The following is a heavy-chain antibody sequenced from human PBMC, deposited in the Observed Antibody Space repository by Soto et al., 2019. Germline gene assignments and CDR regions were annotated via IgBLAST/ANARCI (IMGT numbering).Heavy chain of an antibody. D-gene: IGHD6-6*01. CDR2: IYHSGST. V-gene: IGHV4-38-2*01. CDR1: DSSISSGYY. Sequence: SETLTLTCAVSDSSISSGYYWGWIRQPPGKGLEWIGSIYHSGSTYYNPSLKSRVTISVDTSKNQFSLKLSSVTAADTAVYYCARCLDDYISSCLDYWGQGTMGTVSS. CDR3: ARCLDDYISSCLDY. J-gene: IGHJ4*02.